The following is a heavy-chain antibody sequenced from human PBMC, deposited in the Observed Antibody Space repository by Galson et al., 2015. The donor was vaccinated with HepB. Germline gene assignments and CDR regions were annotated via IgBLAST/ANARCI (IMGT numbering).Heavy chain of an antibody. D-gene: IGHD3-3*01. Sequence: SVKVSCKASGYTFTGYYMHWVRQAPGQGLEWMGRINPNSGGTNYAQKFQGRVTMTRDTSISTAYMELSRLRSDDTAVYYCARELIGIIGKYYDFWSGHKPNWFDPWGQGTLVTVSS. CDR2: INPNSGGT. J-gene: IGHJ5*02. V-gene: IGHV1-2*06. CDR1: GYTFTGYY. CDR3: ARELIGIIGKYYDFWSGHKPNWFDP.